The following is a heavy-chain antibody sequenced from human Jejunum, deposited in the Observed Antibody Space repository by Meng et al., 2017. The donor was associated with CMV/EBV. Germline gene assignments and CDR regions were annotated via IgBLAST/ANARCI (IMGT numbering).Heavy chain of an antibody. V-gene: IGHV3-33*01. J-gene: IGHJ2*01. D-gene: IGHD3-22*01. CDR3: ARDGDSSALYWYYDL. Sequence: SGFSFSRYGKHWVRQAPGKGVEWVALMWSDGSNEKYADSVKGRFTISRDISKNTMYLQMDSLRAEDTAVYYCARDGDSSALYWYYDLWGRGTLVTVSS. CDR1: GFSFSRYG. CDR2: MWSDGSNE.